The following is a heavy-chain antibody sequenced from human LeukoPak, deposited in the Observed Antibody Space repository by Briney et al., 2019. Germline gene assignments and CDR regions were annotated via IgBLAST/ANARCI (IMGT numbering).Heavy chain of an antibody. V-gene: IGHV3-21*01. Sequence: PGGSLRLSCEVSGFTFSTYSMNWVRQAPGKGLEWVSSISSSSSYIYYADSVKGRFTISRGNAKNSLFLQMNSLRAEDTAVYYCSRDRHCIGSTCYGLWGQGTRVTVSS. CDR1: GFTFSTYS. D-gene: IGHD2-2*01. CDR2: ISSSSSYI. CDR3: SRDRHCIGSTCYGL. J-gene: IGHJ4*02.